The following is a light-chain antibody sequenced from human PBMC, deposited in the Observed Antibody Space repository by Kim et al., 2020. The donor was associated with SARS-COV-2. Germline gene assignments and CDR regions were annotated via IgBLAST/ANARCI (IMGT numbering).Light chain of an antibody. J-gene: IGKJ1*01. V-gene: IGKV1-17*01. Sequence: DIQMTQSPSSLSASVGDRVTITCRASQDITNDLGWYQQTPGKAPKLLIYAASSLESGVPSRFSGSRSGTEFTLTISSLQPDDFATYYCQQYNSYSWTFGQGTKVDIK. CDR2: AAS. CDR1: QDITND. CDR3: QQYNSYSWT.